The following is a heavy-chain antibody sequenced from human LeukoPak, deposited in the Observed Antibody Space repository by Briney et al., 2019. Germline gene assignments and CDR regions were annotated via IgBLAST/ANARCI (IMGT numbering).Heavy chain of an antibody. Sequence: PSETLSLTCTVSGGSVSGYYWSWIRQPPGKGLEWIAYIYYSGSTNYNPSLKSRVTISVDTSKDQFSLRLSSVTAADTAVYYCARRARWAQDFDYWGQGTLVTVSS. CDR2: IYYSGST. CDR3: ARRARWAQDFDY. J-gene: IGHJ4*02. V-gene: IGHV4-59*08. D-gene: IGHD5-24*01. CDR1: GGSVSGYY.